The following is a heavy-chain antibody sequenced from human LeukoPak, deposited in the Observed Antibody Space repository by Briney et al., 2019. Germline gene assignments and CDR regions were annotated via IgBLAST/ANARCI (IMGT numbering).Heavy chain of an antibody. D-gene: IGHD2-2*01. CDR3: ARGANQGYCSSTICYGELEFDY. J-gene: IGHJ4*02. V-gene: IGHV1-46*01. CDR1: GYTFTSYY. Sequence: SVKVSCKASGYTFTSYYMHWVRQAPGQGLEWMGIINPSAGSTSYTQKFQGKVTMTRDTSTSTVYMEVSSLRSEDTAVYYCARGANQGYCSSTICYGELEFDYWGQGTLVTVSS. CDR2: INPSAGST.